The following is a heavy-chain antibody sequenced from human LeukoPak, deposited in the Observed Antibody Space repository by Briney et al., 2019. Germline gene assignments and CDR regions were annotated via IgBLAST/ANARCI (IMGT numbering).Heavy chain of an antibody. D-gene: IGHD4-17*01. Sequence: ASVKVSCEASGYTFTSYDINWVRQATGQGLEWMGWMNPNSGNTGYAQKFQGRVTMTRNTSISTAYMELSSLRSEDTAVYYCARGQMTTPYYFDYWGQGTLVTVSS. J-gene: IGHJ4*02. CDR1: GYTFTSYD. V-gene: IGHV1-8*01. CDR3: ARGQMTTPYYFDY. CDR2: MNPNSGNT.